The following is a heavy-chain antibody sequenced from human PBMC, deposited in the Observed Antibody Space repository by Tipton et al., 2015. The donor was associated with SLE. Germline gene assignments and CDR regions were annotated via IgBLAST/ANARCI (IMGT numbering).Heavy chain of an antibody. CDR3: ARGRGAVPGRENWFDP. D-gene: IGHD6-19*01. CDR2: VSAYSGNT. J-gene: IGHJ5*02. V-gene: IGHV1-18*01. CDR1: DHTFTSYD. Sequence: QLVQSGAEVKKPGASVKVSCKASDHTFTSYDITWVRQAPGQGLEWMGWVSAYSGNTNSAQNLQGRVIMTTDTSTSTAYMELRSLRSDDTAVYYCARGRGAVPGRENWFDPWGQGTLVTVSS.